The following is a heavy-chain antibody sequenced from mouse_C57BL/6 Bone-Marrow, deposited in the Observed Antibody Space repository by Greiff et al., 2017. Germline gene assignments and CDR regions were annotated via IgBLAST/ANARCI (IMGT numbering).Heavy chain of an antibody. D-gene: IGHD2-12*01. CDR3: ARGVLYDATWFAY. Sequence: VQLQQPGAELVRPGSSVKLSCKASGYTFTSYWMDWVKQRPGQGLEWIGNIYPSDSETHYNQKFKDKATLTVDKSSSTAYMQLSSLTSEDSAVYYCARGVLYDATWFAYWGQGTLVTVSA. CDR1: GYTFTSYW. V-gene: IGHV1-61*01. CDR2: IYPSDSET. J-gene: IGHJ3*01.